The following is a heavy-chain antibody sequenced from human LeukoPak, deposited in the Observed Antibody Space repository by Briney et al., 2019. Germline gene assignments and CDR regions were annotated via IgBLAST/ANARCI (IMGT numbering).Heavy chain of an antibody. D-gene: IGHD4-17*01. Sequence: GGSLRLSCTVSGFTVSSNSMSWVRQAPGKGLEWVSFIYSGGNTHYSDSVKGRFTISRDNSKNTLYLQMNSLRAEDTAVYYCARVMWDSRGYGDELWFDYWGQGTLVTVSS. CDR2: IYSGGNT. CDR3: ARVMWDSRGYGDELWFDY. J-gene: IGHJ4*02. V-gene: IGHV3-53*01. CDR1: GFTVSSNS.